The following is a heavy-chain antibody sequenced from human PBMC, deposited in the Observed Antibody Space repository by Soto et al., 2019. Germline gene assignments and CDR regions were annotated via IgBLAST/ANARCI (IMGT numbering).Heavy chain of an antibody. J-gene: IGHJ4*02. D-gene: IGHD6-19*01. CDR1: GYTFTRYG. CDR2: MNPNSGNT. CDR3: ARGLDSSGWYNY. V-gene: IGHV1-8*02. Sequence: XVKVSCKASGYTFTRYGISWVRQAPGQGLEWMGWMNPNSGNTGYAQKFQGRVTMTRNTSISTAYMELSSLRSEDTAVYYCARGLDSSGWYNYWGQGTLVTVSS.